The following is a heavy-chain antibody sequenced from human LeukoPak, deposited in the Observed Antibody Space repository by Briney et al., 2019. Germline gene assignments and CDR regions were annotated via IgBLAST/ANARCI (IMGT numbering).Heavy chain of an antibody. Sequence: SVKVSCKASGGTFSSYAISWVRQAPGQGLEWMGGIIPIFGTANYAQKFQGRVTITADESTSTAYMELSSLRSEDTAVYYCARSRRTGITMIVGGGLDYWGQGTLVTVSS. CDR2: IIPIFGTA. CDR3: ARSRRTGITMIVGGGLDY. V-gene: IGHV1-69*01. D-gene: IGHD3-22*01. J-gene: IGHJ4*02. CDR1: GGTFSSYA.